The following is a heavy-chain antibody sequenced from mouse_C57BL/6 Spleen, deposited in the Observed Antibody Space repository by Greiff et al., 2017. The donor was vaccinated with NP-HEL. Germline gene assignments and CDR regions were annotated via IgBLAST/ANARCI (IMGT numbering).Heavy chain of an antibody. J-gene: IGHJ3*01. CDR3: ARDRDYDEEGFAY. V-gene: IGHV3-6*01. Sequence: EVQLQQSGPGLVKPSQSLSLTCSVTGYSITSGYYWNWIRQFPGNKLEWMGYISYDGSNNYNPSLKNRISITRDTSKNQFFLKLNSVTTEDTATYYCARDRDYDEEGFAYWGQGTLVTVSA. CDR1: GYSITSGYY. CDR2: ISYDGSN. D-gene: IGHD2-4*01.